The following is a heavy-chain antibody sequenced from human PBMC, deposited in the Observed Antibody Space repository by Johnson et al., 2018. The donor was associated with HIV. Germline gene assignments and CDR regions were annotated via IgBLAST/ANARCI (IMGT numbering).Heavy chain of an antibody. V-gene: IGHV3-30*14. CDR3: ASRTGWDAFDI. D-gene: IGHD7-27*01. CDR2: ISYDGSNK. CDR1: GFTFSSYA. Sequence: QVQLVESGGGLVQPGGSLRLSCAASGFTFSSYAMHWVRQAPGKGLEWVAVISYDGSNKYYADSVKGRFTISRDNSKNTLYLQMNSLRAEDTAVYYCASRTGWDAFDIWGQGTMVTVSS. J-gene: IGHJ3*02.